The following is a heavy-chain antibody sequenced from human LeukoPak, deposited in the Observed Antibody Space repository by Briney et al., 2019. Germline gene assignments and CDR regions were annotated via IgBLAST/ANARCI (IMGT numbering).Heavy chain of an antibody. CDR1: GFRFGDGL. CDR2: IRSKAYGGAT. Sequence: GGSLRLSCIASGFRFGDGLMSWFRQAPGKGLEWVGCIRSKAYGGATQYAASVKGRFTISREDSKSIAYLQMNSLKAEDTAVYYCARSYDVLSGYFPPDYWGQGTLVTVSS. J-gene: IGHJ4*02. CDR3: ARSYDVLSGYFPPDY. V-gene: IGHV3-49*03. D-gene: IGHD3-3*01.